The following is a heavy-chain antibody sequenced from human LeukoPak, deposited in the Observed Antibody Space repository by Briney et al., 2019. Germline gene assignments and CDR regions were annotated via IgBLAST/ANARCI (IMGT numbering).Heavy chain of an antibody. J-gene: IGHJ2*01. CDR3: ARPRTTGLGFFDL. V-gene: IGHV4-59*08. CDR1: GGSISSSY. CDR2: VHYSRST. Sequence: SQTLSLTCTVSGGSISSSYCTSTPHPPWYVLHRTRYVHYSRSTNYNPSVKSRVPISLDTSKHQFSLRLSSVTAADTAVYYCARPRTTGLGFFDLWGRGTLVTVSS. D-gene: IGHD3/OR15-3a*01.